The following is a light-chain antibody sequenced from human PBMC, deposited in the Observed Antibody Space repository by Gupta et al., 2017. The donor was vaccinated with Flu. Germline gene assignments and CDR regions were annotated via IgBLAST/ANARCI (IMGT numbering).Light chain of an antibody. J-gene: IGKJ1*01. CDR3: QQYYTTPQT. CDR2: WAS. CDR1: QSVLYSSNNKNY. Sequence: NCKSSQSVLYSSNNKNYLAWYQQKPGQPPKLHIYWASTRESGVPDRFSGSGSGTDFTLTISSLQAEDVAVYYCQQYYTTPQTFGQGTKVEIK. V-gene: IGKV4-1*01.